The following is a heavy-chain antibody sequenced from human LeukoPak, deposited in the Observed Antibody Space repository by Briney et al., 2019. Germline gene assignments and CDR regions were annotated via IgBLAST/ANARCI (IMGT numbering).Heavy chain of an antibody. CDR2: INHSGST. Sequence: PSETLSLTCTVSGGSISSYYWSWIRQPPGKGLEWIGEINHSGSTNYNPSLKSRVTISVDTSKNQFSLKLSSVTAADTAVYYCVRLDYSNFFDYWGQGNLVTVSS. D-gene: IGHD4-11*01. CDR3: VRLDYSNFFDY. J-gene: IGHJ4*02. CDR1: GGSISSYY. V-gene: IGHV4-34*01.